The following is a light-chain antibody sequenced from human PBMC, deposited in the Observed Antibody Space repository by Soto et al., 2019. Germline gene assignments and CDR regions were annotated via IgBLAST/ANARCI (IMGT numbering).Light chain of an antibody. Sequence: DIQMTQSPSSLSASAGDRVTITCRARQSISSNLNWYQQKPGKAPKLLIYAASTLPSGVPARFSGSGSGTDFTLTISSLQPEDFATYYCQQSYSTPRTFGGGTKVEIK. V-gene: IGKV1-39*01. CDR2: AAS. CDR1: QSISSN. CDR3: QQSYSTPRT. J-gene: IGKJ4*01.